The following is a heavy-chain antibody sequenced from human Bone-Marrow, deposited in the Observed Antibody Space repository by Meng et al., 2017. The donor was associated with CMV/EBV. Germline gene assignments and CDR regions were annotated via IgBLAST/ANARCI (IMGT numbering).Heavy chain of an antibody. V-gene: IGHV2-5*01. J-gene: IGHJ5*02. CDR3: ARLKKGQPPRTPNWFDP. CDR1: GFSLSTSGVG. Sequence: SGPTLVKPTQTLTLTCTFSGFSLSTSGVGVGWIRQPPGKALEWLALIYWNDDKRYSPSLKSRLTLTKDTSKNQVVLTMTNMDPVDTATYYCARLKKGQPPRTPNWFDPWGQGTLVTVSS. D-gene: IGHD1-1*01. CDR2: IYWNDDK.